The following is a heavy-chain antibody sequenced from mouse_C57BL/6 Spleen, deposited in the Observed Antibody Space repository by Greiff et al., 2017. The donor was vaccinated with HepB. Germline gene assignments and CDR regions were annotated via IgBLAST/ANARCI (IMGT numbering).Heavy chain of an antibody. CDR1: GFTFSDYG. Sequence: EVKLVESGGGLVKPGGSLKLSCAASGFTFSDYGMHWVRQAPEKGLEWVAYISSGSSTIYYADTVKGRFTISRDNAKNTLFLQMTSLRSEDTSMYYCASKREGYFDVWGTGTTVTVSS. V-gene: IGHV5-17*01. CDR2: ISSGSSTI. CDR3: ASKREGYFDV. J-gene: IGHJ1*03.